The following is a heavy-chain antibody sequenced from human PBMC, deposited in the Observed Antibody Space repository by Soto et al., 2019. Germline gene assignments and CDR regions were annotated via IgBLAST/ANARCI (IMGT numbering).Heavy chain of an antibody. D-gene: IGHD2-15*01. CDR3: ARDRPALLLTFFGIDV. CDR2: IIPIFGTA. J-gene: IGHJ6*02. CDR1: GGTFSSYA. V-gene: IGHV1-69*01. Sequence: QVQLVESGAGVKKPGSSVKVSCTASGGTFSSYAISWVRQAPGQGLEWVGGIIPIFGTANYAQQIQGRVTITADESTSTAYVELSSLRSEDTAVYYCARDRPALLLTFFGIDVWGQGTTVTVSS.